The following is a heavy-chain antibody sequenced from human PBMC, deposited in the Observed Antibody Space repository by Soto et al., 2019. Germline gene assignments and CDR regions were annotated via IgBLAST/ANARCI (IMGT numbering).Heavy chain of an antibody. CDR3: ARGGSSGWYGGRYYYYMDV. Sequence: PSETLSLTCTVSGGSISSSSYYWGWIRQPPGKGLEWIGEINHSGSTNYNPSLKSRVTISVDTSKNQFSLKLSSVTAADTAVYYCARGGSSGWYGGRYYYYMDVWGKGTTVTVSS. D-gene: IGHD6-19*01. J-gene: IGHJ6*03. CDR2: INHSGST. V-gene: IGHV4-39*07. CDR1: GGSISSSSYY.